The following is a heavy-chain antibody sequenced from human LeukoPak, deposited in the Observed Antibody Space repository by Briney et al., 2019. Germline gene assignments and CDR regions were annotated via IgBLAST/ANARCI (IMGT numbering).Heavy chain of an antibody. D-gene: IGHD3-9*01. CDR2: IYSGGST. CDR1: GFTVSSNY. V-gene: IGHV3-53*01. J-gene: IGHJ4*02. Sequence: PGGSLRLSCAASGFTVSSNYISWVRQAPGKGLEWVSVIYSGGSTYYADSVKGRFTISRDNSKNTLYLQMNSLRAEDTAVYYCAREPLRYSHFDYWGQGTLVTVSS. CDR3: AREPLRYSHFDY.